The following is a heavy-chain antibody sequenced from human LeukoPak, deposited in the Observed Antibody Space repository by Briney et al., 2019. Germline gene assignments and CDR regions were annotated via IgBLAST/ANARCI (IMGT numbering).Heavy chain of an antibody. D-gene: IGHD3-10*01. CDR3: AREGLGETYFEY. CDR1: GGSVRVDD. CDR2: IEETGST. J-gene: IGHJ4*02. Sequence: SETLSLTCSVSGGSVRVDDWHWIRQPAGKGLEWIGRIEETGSTNYNPSLKRRVSMSRDTSKNQFSLNLISLTAADTAVYYCAREGLGETYFEYWGRGILVTVSS. V-gene: IGHV4-4*07.